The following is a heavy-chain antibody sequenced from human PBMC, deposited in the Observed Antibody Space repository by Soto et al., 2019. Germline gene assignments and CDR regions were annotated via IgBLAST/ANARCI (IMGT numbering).Heavy chain of an antibody. D-gene: IGHD2-15*01. Sequence: HPGGSLRLSCAASGFTFSDHYMDWVRQAPGKGLEWVGRGRNKANSYTTEYAASVKGRFTVSRDDSKNLLFLQLNSLTTEDTAVYYCTRGGTSQNSYYWHMDVWGQGTTVTVSS. CDR1: GFTFSDHY. V-gene: IGHV3-72*01. CDR3: TRGGTSQNSYYWHMDV. CDR2: GRNKANSYTT. J-gene: IGHJ6*03.